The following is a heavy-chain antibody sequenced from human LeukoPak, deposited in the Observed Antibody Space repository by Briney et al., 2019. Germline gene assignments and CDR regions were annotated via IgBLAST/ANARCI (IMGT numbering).Heavy chain of an antibody. CDR2: INEDGSIT. CDR1: GFTFRTYR. D-gene: IGHD1-26*01. CDR3: GRDLGGRSGY. J-gene: IGHJ4*02. Sequence: GGSLRLSCAVSGFTFRTYRMRWVRQVPGEGLVWVSRINEDGSITNYADSVKGRFSISRDNAKNTLYLQMNSLRAEDTAVYYCGRDLGGRSGYWGQGTLVTVSS. V-gene: IGHV3-74*01.